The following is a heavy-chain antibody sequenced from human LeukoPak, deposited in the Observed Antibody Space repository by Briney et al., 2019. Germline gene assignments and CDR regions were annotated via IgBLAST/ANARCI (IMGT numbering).Heavy chain of an antibody. J-gene: IGHJ5*02. CDR2: IYYSGST. D-gene: IGHD3-10*01. CDR3: ARGLVGSDWFDP. CDR1: GDSISSYY. V-gene: IGHV4-59*12. Sequence: SETLSLTCTVSGDSISSYYWSWIRQPPGKGPEWIGYIYYSGSTNYNPSLKSRVTISVDTSKNQFSLKLSSVTAADTAVYYCARGLVGSDWFDPWGQGTLVTVSS.